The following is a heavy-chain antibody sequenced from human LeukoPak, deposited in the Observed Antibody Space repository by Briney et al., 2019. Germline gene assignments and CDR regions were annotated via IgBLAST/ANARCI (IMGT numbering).Heavy chain of an antibody. D-gene: IGHD3-3*01. CDR3: ARVNYDFWSGYSTQYNWFDP. V-gene: IGHV1-2*02. CDR1: GGTFSSYA. J-gene: IGHJ5*02. Sequence: ASVKVSCKASGGTFSSYAISWVRQAPGQGLEWMGWINPNSGGTNYAQKFQGRVTMTRDTSISTAYMELSRLRSDDTAVYYCARVNYDFWSGYSTQYNWFDPWGQGTLVTVSS. CDR2: INPNSGGT.